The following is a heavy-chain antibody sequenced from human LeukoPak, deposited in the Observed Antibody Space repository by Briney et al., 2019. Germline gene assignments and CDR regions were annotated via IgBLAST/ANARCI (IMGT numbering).Heavy chain of an antibody. CDR3: ARAPVTSCRGAYCYPFDY. CDR1: GFPLSSYA. CDR2: TSSSDAGT. Sequence: PGGSLRLSCAASGFPLSSYAMSWVRQAPGKGLEWVSATSSSDAGTYHADSVRGRFTISRDNSKNTLYLQMNSLRVEDAAVYYCARAPVTSCRGAYCYPFDYWGQGTLVTVSS. J-gene: IGHJ4*02. V-gene: IGHV3-23*01. D-gene: IGHD2-21*01.